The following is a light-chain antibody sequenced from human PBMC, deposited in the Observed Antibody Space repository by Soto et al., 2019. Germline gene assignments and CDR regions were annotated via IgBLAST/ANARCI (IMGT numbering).Light chain of an antibody. CDR1: SSDVCGYNY. CDR2: DVS. Sequence: QSALTQPRSVSGSPGQSVTISCTGTSSDVCGYNYVSWYQQHPGKAPKLMIYDVSKRPSGVPDLFSGSKSGNTASLTISGLQAEDEADYYCCSYAGSYTWVFGGWTKLTVL. V-gene: IGLV2-11*01. J-gene: IGLJ3*02. CDR3: CSYAGSYTWV.